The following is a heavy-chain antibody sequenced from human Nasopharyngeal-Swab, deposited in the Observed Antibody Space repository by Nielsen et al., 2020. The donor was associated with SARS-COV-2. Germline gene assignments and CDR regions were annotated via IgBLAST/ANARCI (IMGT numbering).Heavy chain of an antibody. V-gene: IGHV3-11*04. CDR2: ISSSGSTI. Sequence: GESLKISCAASGFTFSDYYMSWIRQAPGKGLEWVSYISSSGSTIYYADSVKGRFTISRDNAKDSLYLQMNSLRAEDTAVYYCASRVRGGRYFDYWGQGTLVTVSS. J-gene: IGHJ4*02. CDR3: ASRVRGGRYFDY. D-gene: IGHD3-10*01. CDR1: GFTFSDYY.